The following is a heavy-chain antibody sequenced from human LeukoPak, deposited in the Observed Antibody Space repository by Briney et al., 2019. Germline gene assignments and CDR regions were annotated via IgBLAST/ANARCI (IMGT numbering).Heavy chain of an antibody. J-gene: IGHJ6*04. V-gene: IGHV3-23*01. Sequence: GGSLRLSCAASGLPFSNYGMSWVRQAPGKGLEWVSTISGDAGNKHYPDSVKGRFTISRDNSKNSLYLQMNSLRAEDTAVYYCAELGITMIGGVWGKGTTVTISS. D-gene: IGHD3-10*02. CDR2: ISGDAGNK. CDR1: GLPFSNYG. CDR3: AELGITMIGGV.